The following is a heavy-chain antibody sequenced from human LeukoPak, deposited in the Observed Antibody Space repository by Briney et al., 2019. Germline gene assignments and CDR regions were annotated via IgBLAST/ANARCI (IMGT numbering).Heavy chain of an antibody. J-gene: IGHJ5*02. D-gene: IGHD3-9*01. Sequence: HWASVKVSCKASGYTFTGYYMHWVRQAPGQGLEWMGWINPNSGGTNYAQKFQGRVTMTRDTSISTAYMELSRLRSDDTAVYYCARGDILTGYYLSWGQGTLVTVSS. V-gene: IGHV1-2*02. CDR3: ARGDILTGYYLS. CDR1: GYTFTGYY. CDR2: INPNSGGT.